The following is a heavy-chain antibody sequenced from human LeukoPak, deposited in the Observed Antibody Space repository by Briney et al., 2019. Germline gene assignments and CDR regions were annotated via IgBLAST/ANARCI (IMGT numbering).Heavy chain of an antibody. V-gene: IGHV1-46*01. J-gene: IGHJ5*02. CDR1: GHTFTTYY. CDR3: AKETPNTGWFDP. Sequence: ASVKVSCKASGHTFTTYYVHLVRQAPGQGLEWMGVINPSGDGTNYPQRFQGRVTLTRDTSTSTVYMELSSLRSVDTAIYYCAKETPNTGWFDPWGRGTLVTVSS. CDR2: INPSGDGT. D-gene: IGHD1-14*01.